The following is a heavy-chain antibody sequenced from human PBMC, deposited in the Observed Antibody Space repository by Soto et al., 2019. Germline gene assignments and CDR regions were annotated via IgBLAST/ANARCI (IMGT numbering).Heavy chain of an antibody. CDR2: ISYDGSNK. CDR1: GFTFSSYA. J-gene: IGHJ4*02. D-gene: IGHD3-9*01. Sequence: GGSLRLSCAASGFTFSSYAMHWVRQAPGKGLEWVAVISYDGSNKYYADSVKGRFTISRDNSKNTLYLQMNSLRAEDTAVYYCARAPSLGLRYFDWSLDYWGQGTLVTVSS. V-gene: IGHV3-30-3*01. CDR3: ARAPSLGLRYFDWSLDY.